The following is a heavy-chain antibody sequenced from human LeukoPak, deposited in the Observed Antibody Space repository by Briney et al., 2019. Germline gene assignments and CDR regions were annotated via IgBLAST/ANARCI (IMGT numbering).Heavy chain of an antibody. J-gene: IGHJ4*02. CDR2: IYPGDSDT. CDR1: GYTFSSYW. Sequence: GESLKISCKGPGYTFSSYWIGWVRQMPGKGLEWMGIIYPGDSDTRYSPSLQGQVTISVDTSIGTAYLQWSSLKASDTAIYYCARQNDFRLDYWGQGTLVTVSS. V-gene: IGHV5-51*01. D-gene: IGHD3-3*01. CDR3: ARQNDFRLDY.